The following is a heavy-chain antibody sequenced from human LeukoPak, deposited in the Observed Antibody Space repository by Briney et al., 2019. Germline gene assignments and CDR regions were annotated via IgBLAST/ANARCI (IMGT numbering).Heavy chain of an antibody. Sequence: SETLSLTCAVSGGSILSTNWWSWVRQPPGKGLEWIGEVHLSGASNYNPSLKSRVSMSIDKSRNHLSLELTSVAAADTAIYYCARESGAFSPFGFWGQGTLVTVSS. J-gene: IGHJ4*02. CDR1: GGSILSTNW. CDR2: VHLSGAS. D-gene: IGHD1-26*01. CDR3: ARESGAFSPFGF. V-gene: IGHV4-4*02.